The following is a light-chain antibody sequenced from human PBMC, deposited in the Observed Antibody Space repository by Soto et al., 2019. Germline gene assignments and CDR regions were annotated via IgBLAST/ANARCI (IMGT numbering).Light chain of an antibody. J-gene: IGKJ4*01. Sequence: EIVLTQSPAILSVSPGERATLSCRASQSISRSLAWYQQKPGQAPRLLISDASTRATGIPARFSGSGSGTEFTLTINSLQSEDFAVYYCQRYNNWPLTFGGGTKVDIK. V-gene: IGKV3-15*01. CDR1: QSISRS. CDR2: DAS. CDR3: QRYNNWPLT.